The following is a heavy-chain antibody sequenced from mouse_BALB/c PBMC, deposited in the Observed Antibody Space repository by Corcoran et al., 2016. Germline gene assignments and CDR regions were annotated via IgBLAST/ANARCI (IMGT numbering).Heavy chain of an antibody. V-gene: IGHV9-3-1*01. J-gene: IGHJ2*01. CDR2: INTYTGEP. Sequence: QIQLVQSGPELKKPGETVKISCKASGYTFTNYGMNWVKQAPGKGLKWMGWINTYTGEPTYADDFKGRFAFSLETSASTAYLQINNFKNEDTATYFCARVFYYTDYWGQGTTLTVSS. CDR3: ARVFYYTDY. CDR1: GYTFTNYG. D-gene: IGHD1-1*01.